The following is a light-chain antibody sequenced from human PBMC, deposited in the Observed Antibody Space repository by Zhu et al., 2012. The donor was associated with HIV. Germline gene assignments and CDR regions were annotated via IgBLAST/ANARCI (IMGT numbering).Light chain of an antibody. V-gene: IGKV1-9*01. CDR3: QHLTLYPT. J-gene: IGKJ4*01. Sequence: DIQMTQSPSSLSASIGDRVTITCRASQGISNSLAWYQQKAGKVPKLLIYGASVLQSGVPSRFSGSGSGTEFTLTISSLQPEDFATYFCQHLTLYPTFGGGSKVEIK. CDR1: QGISNS. CDR2: GAS.